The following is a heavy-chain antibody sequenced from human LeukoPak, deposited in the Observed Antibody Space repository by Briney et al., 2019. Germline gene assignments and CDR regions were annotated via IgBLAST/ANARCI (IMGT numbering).Heavy chain of an antibody. CDR2: FDPEDGET. CDR3: ATDHLGYSSSWANMDV. V-gene: IGHV1-24*01. CDR1: GYTLTELS. D-gene: IGHD6-13*01. Sequence: ASVKVSCKVSGYTLTELSMHWVRQAPGKGLAWMGGFDPEDGETIYAQKFQGRVTMTEDTSTDTAYMELSSLRSEDTAVYYCATDHLGYSSSWANMDVWGKGTTVTVSS. J-gene: IGHJ6*03.